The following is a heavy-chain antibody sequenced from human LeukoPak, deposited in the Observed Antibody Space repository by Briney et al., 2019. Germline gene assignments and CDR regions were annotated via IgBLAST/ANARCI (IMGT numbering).Heavy chain of an antibody. CDR3: ARDVFGAWLRENWFDP. CDR1: GFTFSSYE. CDR2: ISSSGSTI. D-gene: IGHD5-12*01. Sequence: GGSLRLSCAASGFTFSSYEMNWVRQAPGKGLEWVSYISSSGSTIYYADSVKGRSTISRDNAKNSLYLQMNSLRAEDTAVYYCARDVFGAWLRENWFDPWGQGTLVTVSS. J-gene: IGHJ5*02. V-gene: IGHV3-48*03.